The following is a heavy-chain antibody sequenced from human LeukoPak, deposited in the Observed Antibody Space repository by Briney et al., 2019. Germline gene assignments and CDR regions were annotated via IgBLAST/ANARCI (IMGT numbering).Heavy chain of an antibody. CDR2: IKQDGSEK. D-gene: IGHD3-16*01. CDR3: AREGGVSREDYYYYYMDV. CDR1: GFTFSSYW. V-gene: IGHV3-7*01. Sequence: GGSLRLSCVASGFTFSSYWMSWVRQAPGKGLEWVANIKQDGSEKYYVDSMEGRFTISRDNAKNSLYLQMNSLRAEDTAVYYCAREGGVSREDYYYYYMDVWGKGTTVTVSS. J-gene: IGHJ6*03.